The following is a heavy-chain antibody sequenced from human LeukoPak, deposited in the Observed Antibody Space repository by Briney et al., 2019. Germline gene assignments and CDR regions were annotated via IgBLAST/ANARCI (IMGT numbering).Heavy chain of an antibody. CDR2: IIPIFGTA. CDR1: GGTFSSYA. D-gene: IGHD2-15*01. CDR3: ARDLGRGGGYCSGGSCYGPNWFDP. J-gene: IGHJ5*02. Sequence: SVKVSCKASGGTFSSYAISWVRQAPGQGLEWMGGIIPIFGTANYAQKFQGRVTITADESTSTAYMELSSLRSEDTAVYYCARDLGRGGGYCSGGSCYGPNWFDPWGQGTLVTVSS. V-gene: IGHV1-69*13.